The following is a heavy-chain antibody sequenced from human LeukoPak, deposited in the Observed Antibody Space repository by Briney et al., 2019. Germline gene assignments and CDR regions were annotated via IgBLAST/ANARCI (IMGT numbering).Heavy chain of an antibody. CDR3: ANEQTAWIHLWLLAF. D-gene: IGHD5-18*01. Sequence: GGSLRLSCAASGFTFSSYAMHWVRQAPGKGLEWVAVISFDGSNKYYADSVKGRFTISRDNSKNTLYLRMNSLRAEDTAVYYCANEQTAWIHLWLLAFWGQGTLVTVSS. CDR2: ISFDGSNK. V-gene: IGHV3-30*18. J-gene: IGHJ4*02. CDR1: GFTFSSYA.